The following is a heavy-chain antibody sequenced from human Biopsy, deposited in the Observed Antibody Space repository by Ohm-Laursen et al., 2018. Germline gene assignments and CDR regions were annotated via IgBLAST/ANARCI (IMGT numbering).Heavy chain of an antibody. CDR2: IIAVSGLV. J-gene: IGHJ4*02. CDR3: ATPFQYYDSWGGYPPFDH. V-gene: IGHV1-69*10. D-gene: IGHD3-3*01. Sequence: SVKVSCKTSGYTFSNYGISWVRQAPGEGLEWMGGIIAVSGLVNYAPKFQGRVSITADKSTTTAYMELSNLKSEDTAVYYCATPFQYYDSWGGYPPFDHWGQGTLVTVSS. CDR1: GYTFSNYG.